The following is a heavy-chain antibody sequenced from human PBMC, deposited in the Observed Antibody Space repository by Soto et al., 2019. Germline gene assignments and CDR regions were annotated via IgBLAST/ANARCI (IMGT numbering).Heavy chain of an antibody. CDR1: GGSISSGGYY. D-gene: IGHD2-2*02. CDR3: ARDCSSTSCYKENYYYGMDV. J-gene: IGHJ6*02. V-gene: IGHV4-31*03. CDR2: IYYSGRT. Sequence: PSETLSLTCTVSGGSISSGGYYWSWIRQHPGKGLEWIGYIYYSGRTYYNPSLKSRVTISVDTSKNQFSLKLSSVTAADTAVYYCARDCSSTSCYKENYYYGMDVWGQGTTVTVSS.